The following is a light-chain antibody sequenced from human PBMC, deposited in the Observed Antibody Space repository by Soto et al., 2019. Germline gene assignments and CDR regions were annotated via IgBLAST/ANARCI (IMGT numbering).Light chain of an antibody. Sequence: QSALTQPTSVSGSPGQSITISCTGTSSAVDSYNLVSWYQQHPGEAPKLMIYEDSKQPSEISDRFSGSKSGNTASLTISGLQAEDEADYYCCSYGGSVIFGGGTKVTVL. J-gene: IGLJ2*01. CDR3: CSYGGSVI. V-gene: IGLV2-23*01. CDR1: SSAVDSYNL. CDR2: EDS.